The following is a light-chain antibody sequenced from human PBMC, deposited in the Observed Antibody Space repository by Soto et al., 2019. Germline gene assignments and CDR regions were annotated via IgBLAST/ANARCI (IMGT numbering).Light chain of an antibody. Sequence: EIVLTQSPGTLSLSPGERATLSCRASQSVSSSYLAWYQQKPGQTPRLLFYGASSRATGIPDRFSGSGSGTDFTLTISRLEPEDFAVYYSQQYGSSPVTFGPGTKVDIK. CDR1: QSVSSSY. J-gene: IGKJ3*01. V-gene: IGKV3-20*01. CDR3: QQYGSSPVT. CDR2: GAS.